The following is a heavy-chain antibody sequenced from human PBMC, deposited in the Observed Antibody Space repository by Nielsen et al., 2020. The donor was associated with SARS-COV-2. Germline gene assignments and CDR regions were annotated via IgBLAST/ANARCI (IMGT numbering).Heavy chain of an antibody. J-gene: IGHJ6*02. Sequence: GESLKISCAASGFTFSDYYMSWIRQAPGKGLEWVSYISSSSSYTNYADSVKGRFTISRDNAKNSLYLQMNSLRAEDTAVYYCARGARDCSGGSCYSDYYYGMDVWGQGTTVTVSS. CDR3: ARGARDCSGGSCYSDYYYGMDV. D-gene: IGHD2-15*01. CDR2: ISSSSSYT. V-gene: IGHV3-11*03. CDR1: GFTFSDYY.